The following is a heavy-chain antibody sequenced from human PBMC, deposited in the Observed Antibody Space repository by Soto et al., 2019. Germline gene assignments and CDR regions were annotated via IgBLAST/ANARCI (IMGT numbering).Heavy chain of an antibody. V-gene: IGHV1-18*04. CDR3: ARSSGGVFGIIIEGTNWFAP. Sequence: ASVKVSCKASGYTFTSYGISWVRQAPGQGLEWMGWISAYNGNTNYAQKLQGRVTMTTDTSTSTAYMELRSLRSDDTAVYYCARSSGGVFGIIIEGTNWFAPWGQGTLVTVPQ. J-gene: IGHJ5*02. CDR1: GYTFTSYG. CDR2: ISAYNGNT. D-gene: IGHD3-16*01.